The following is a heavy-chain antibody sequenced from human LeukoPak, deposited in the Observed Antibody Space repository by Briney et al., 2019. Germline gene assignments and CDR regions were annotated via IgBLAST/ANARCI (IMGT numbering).Heavy chain of an antibody. V-gene: IGHV3-13*01. CDR2: IGPAGDT. D-gene: IGHD1-14*01. CDR3: ARGRSRATITWYIDL. J-gene: IGHJ2*01. Sequence: GGSLRLSCAASGFTFSSHDMHWVRQVTGKGLEWVSAIGPAGDTYYPTSVKGRFTVSRENAKNSLYLQMNSLRAGDTAVYYWARGRSRATITWYIDLWGRGTLVTVSS. CDR1: GFTFSSHD.